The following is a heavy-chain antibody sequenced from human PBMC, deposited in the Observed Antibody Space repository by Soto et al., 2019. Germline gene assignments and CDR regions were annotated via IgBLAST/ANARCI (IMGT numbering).Heavy chain of an antibody. D-gene: IGHD6-13*01. J-gene: IGHJ5*02. CDR3: AKDHLTSGGTFWFDP. V-gene: IGHV3-23*01. CDR2: IRGAGVST. CDR1: GFTFSSYG. Sequence: GGSLRLSCAASGFTFSSYGMHWVRQAPGKGLEWVAAIRGAGVSTYYADSVRGRFTISRENSKNTLYLQMSSLRAEDTALYYCAKDHLTSGGTFWFDPWGQGTLVTVSS.